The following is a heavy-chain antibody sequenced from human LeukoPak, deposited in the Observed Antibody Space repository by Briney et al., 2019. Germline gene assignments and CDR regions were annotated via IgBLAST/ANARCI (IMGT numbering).Heavy chain of an antibody. CDR3: ARSPGIVGATTSDYFDY. D-gene: IGHD1-26*01. V-gene: IGHV1-8*01. Sequence: ASVKVSCKASGYTFTSYDINWVRQATGQGLEWMGWMNPHSGNTGYAQKFQGRVTITTDESTSTAYMELSSLRSEDTAVYYCARSPGIVGATTSDYFDYWGQGTLVTVSS. CDR2: MNPHSGNT. J-gene: IGHJ4*02. CDR1: GYTFTSYD.